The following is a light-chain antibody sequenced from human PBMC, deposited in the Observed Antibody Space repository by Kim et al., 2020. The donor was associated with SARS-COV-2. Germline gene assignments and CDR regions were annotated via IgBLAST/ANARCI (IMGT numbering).Light chain of an antibody. CDR3: QQYGNWPPYT. CDR2: GAS. CDR1: QCVSIT. Sequence: VSPGQRPPLSCMASQCVSITFACYQQKSGQPPSLLIYGASIRATGIPVRFSGSGSGTEFTLTISGLQSEDFAVYLCQQYGNWPPYTFGQGTKLEI. J-gene: IGKJ2*01. V-gene: IGKV3D-15*01.